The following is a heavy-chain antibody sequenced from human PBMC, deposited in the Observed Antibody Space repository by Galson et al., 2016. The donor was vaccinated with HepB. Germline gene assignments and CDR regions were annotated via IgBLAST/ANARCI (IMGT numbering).Heavy chain of an antibody. D-gene: IGHD6-19*01. CDR1: GFIFSEYG. CDR2: IWYDGTKT. CDR3: AKDHWRDSSGFYEIEN. Sequence: SLRLSCAASGFIFSEYGMHWVRQAPGKGLEWVATIWYDGTKTFYGDSVKGRFTISRDKSKNTLFLQISSLRVDDTAVYYCAKDHWRDSSGFYEIENWGQGTLVIVSS. J-gene: IGHJ4*02. V-gene: IGHV3-33*03.